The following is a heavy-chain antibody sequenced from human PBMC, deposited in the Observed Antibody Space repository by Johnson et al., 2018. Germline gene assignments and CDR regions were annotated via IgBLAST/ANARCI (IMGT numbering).Heavy chain of an antibody. V-gene: IGHV3-33*01. Sequence: QVQLVQSGGGVVQPGRSLRLSCAASGFTFSSYGMHWVRQAPGKGLEWVAVIWYAGSNKYYADSVKGRFTISRDNSKNTLYLQMKSLGAEDTALYYLARAKPNYYDSSGYNYYYYYMDVWGKGTTVTVSS. CDR3: ARAKPNYYDSSGYNYYYYYMDV. CDR2: IWYAGSNK. D-gene: IGHD3-22*01. J-gene: IGHJ6*03. CDR1: GFTFSSYG.